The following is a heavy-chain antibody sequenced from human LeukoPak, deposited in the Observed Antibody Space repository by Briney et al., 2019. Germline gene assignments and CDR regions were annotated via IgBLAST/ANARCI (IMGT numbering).Heavy chain of an antibody. D-gene: IGHD3-3*01. CDR3: ANVYYDFWSGPEFTYYYYGMDV. CDR2: ISYDGSNK. J-gene: IGHJ6*02. Sequence: GGSLRLSCAASGFTFSSYAMHWVRQAPGKGLEWVAVISYDGSNKYYADSVKGRFTISRDNSKNTLYLQMNSLRAEDTAVYYCANVYYDFWSGPEFTYYYYGMDVWGQGTTVTVSS. V-gene: IGHV3-30-3*01. CDR1: GFTFSSYA.